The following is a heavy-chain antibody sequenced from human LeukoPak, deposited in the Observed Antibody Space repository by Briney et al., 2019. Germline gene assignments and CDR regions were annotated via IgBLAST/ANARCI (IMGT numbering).Heavy chain of an antibody. V-gene: IGHV1-46*01. CDR2: IYPRDGST. CDR1: GYTFTSNY. Sequence: EASVKVSCKASGYTFTSNYIHWVRQAPGQGLEWMGMIYPRDGSTSYAQEFQGRVTVNRDTSTSTVHMELSGLRSEDTAVYYCARDQEGFDYWGQGTLVTVSS. J-gene: IGHJ4*02. CDR3: ARDQEGFDY.